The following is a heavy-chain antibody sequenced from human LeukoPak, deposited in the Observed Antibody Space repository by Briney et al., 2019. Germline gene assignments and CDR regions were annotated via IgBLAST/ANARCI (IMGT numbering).Heavy chain of an antibody. V-gene: IGHV4-34*01. CDR3: ARGSITMVRGVIISLRYYYGMDV. D-gene: IGHD3-10*01. J-gene: IGHJ6*02. Sequence: SETLPLTCAVYGGSFSGYYWSWIRQPPGKGLEWIGEINHSGSTNYNPSLKSRVTISVDTSKNQFSLKLSSVTAADTAVYYCARGSITMVRGVIISLRYYYGMDVWGQGTTVTVSS. CDR2: INHSGST. CDR1: GGSFSGYY.